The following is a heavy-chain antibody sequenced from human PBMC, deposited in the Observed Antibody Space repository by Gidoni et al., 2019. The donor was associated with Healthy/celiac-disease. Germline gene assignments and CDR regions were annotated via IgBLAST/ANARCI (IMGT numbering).Heavy chain of an antibody. D-gene: IGHD3-9*01. V-gene: IGHV4-34*01. CDR3: ARGAVLRYFDLRPVYNWFDP. CDR2: INHSGST. CDR1: GGSFSGYY. J-gene: IGHJ5*02. Sequence: QVQLQQWGAGLLKPSETLSLTCAVYGGSFSGYYWSWIRQPPGKGLEWIGEINHSGSTNYNPSLKSRVTISVDTSKNQFSLKLSSVTAADTAVYYCARGAVLRYFDLRPVYNWFDPWGQGTLVTVSS.